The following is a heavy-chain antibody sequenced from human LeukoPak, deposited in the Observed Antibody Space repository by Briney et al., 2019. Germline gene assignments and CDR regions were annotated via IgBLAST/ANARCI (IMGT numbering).Heavy chain of an antibody. D-gene: IGHD2-2*01. V-gene: IGHV4-34*01. Sequence: SETLSLTCAVYGGSFSGYSWSWIRHPPGKGLEWIGEINHSGRTNYNPSLKSGVTISVDTAKNEFSLKLSSVTAADTAVYYCARGRYLPALLWGAYYMDVWRKGTTVTVSS. CDR2: INHSGRT. J-gene: IGHJ6*03. CDR1: GGSFSGYS. CDR3: ARGRYLPALLWGAYYMDV.